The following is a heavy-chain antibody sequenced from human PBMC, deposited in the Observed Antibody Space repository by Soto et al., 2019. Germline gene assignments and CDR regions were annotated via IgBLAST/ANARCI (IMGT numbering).Heavy chain of an antibody. V-gene: IGHV1-18*04. J-gene: IGHJ6*02. D-gene: IGHD1-26*01. CDR1: GYTFTSYG. CDR3: ARDEWQLSTYYYYGMDV. CDR2: ISAYNGNT. Sequence: GASVKVSCKASGYTFTSYGISWVRQAPGQGLEWMGWISAYNGNTNYAQKLQGRVTMTTDTSTSTAYMELSSLRSEDTAVYYCARDEWQLSTYYYYGMDVWGQGTTVTVSS.